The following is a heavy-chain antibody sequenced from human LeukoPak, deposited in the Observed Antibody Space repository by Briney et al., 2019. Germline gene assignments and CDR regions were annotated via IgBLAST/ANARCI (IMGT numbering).Heavy chain of an antibody. CDR3: ARHWGGGSYYNDY. D-gene: IGHD1-26*01. CDR1: GGSISSYY. V-gene: IGHV4-59*08. Sequence: SETLSLTCTVSGGSISSYYWSWIRQPPGKGLEWIGYIYYSGSTNYNPSLKSRVTISVDTSKNQFSPKLSSVTAADTAVYYCARHWGGGSYYNDYWGQGTLVTVSS. J-gene: IGHJ4*02. CDR2: IYYSGST.